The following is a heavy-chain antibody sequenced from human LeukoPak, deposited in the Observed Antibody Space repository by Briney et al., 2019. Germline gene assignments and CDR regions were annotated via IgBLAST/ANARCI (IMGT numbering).Heavy chain of an antibody. Sequence: GGSLRLSCAASGFTFSSYTMNWVRQAPGKGLEWVSYISTTSNTIYYADSVKGRFTISRDNAKNSLFLQMNSLRAEDTAVYYCARPSGTYAFFDYWGQGTLVTVSS. CDR2: ISTTSNTI. D-gene: IGHD1-26*01. J-gene: IGHJ4*02. CDR1: GFTFSSYT. V-gene: IGHV3-48*01. CDR3: ARPSGTYAFFDY.